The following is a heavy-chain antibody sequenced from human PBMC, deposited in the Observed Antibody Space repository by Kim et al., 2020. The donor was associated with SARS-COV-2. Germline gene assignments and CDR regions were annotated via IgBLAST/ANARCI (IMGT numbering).Heavy chain of an antibody. Sequence: GESLKISCKGSGYSFTSYWIGWVRQMPGKGLEWIGIIYPGDSDTRYSPSFQGQVTISADKSISTAYLQWSSLKASDTAMYYCASQYYYGSGSYYPHWYFDLWGRGTLVTVSS. CDR2: IYPGDSDT. V-gene: IGHV5-51*01. J-gene: IGHJ2*01. CDR3: ASQYYYGSGSYYPHWYFDL. CDR1: GYSFTSYW. D-gene: IGHD3-10*01.